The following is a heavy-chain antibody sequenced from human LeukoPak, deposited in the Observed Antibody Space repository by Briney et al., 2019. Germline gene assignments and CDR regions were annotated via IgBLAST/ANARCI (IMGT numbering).Heavy chain of an antibody. CDR3: ARDRERYCSGGSCWAAFDY. CDR2: INPTGGST. CDR1: GYTFTSYY. D-gene: IGHD2-15*01. V-gene: IGHV1-46*01. Sequence: ASVKVSCKASGYTFTSYYMHWVRQAPGQGLEWMGLINPTGGSTGYAQKFQGRVTITADKSTSTAYMELSSLRSEDTAVYYCARDRERYCSGGSCWAAFDYWGQGTLVTVSS. J-gene: IGHJ4*02.